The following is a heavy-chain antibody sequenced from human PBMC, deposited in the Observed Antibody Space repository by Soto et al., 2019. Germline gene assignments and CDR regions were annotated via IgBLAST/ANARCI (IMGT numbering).Heavy chain of an antibody. CDR3: TKGDFDTTGWFDP. D-gene: IGHD4-4*01. CDR1: RGTFSSYS. V-gene: IGHV1-69*01. CDR2: VSPIFGTA. Sequence: LVQSGAEVRKPGSSVKVSCKAPRGTFSSYSINWVRQAPGQGLEWVGGVSPIFGTANYAQRFQARVTITADESTSTAYMELRSLTSDDTAVYYCTKGDFDTTGWFDPWGQGTLVTVSS. J-gene: IGHJ5*02.